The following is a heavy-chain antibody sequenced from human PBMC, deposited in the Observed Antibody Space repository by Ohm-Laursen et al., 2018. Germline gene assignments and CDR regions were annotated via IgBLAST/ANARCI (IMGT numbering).Heavy chain of an antibody. Sequence: SVKVSCKASGYTFTGYYMHWVRQAPGQGLEWMGIINPSGGSTSYAQKFQGRVTMTRDTSTSTVYMELSSLRSEDTAVYYCAITYYYDSSGYYSGAFDIWGQGTMVTVSS. J-gene: IGHJ3*02. D-gene: IGHD3-22*01. CDR2: INPSGGST. CDR3: AITYYYDSSGYYSGAFDI. CDR1: GYTFTGYY. V-gene: IGHV1-46*01.